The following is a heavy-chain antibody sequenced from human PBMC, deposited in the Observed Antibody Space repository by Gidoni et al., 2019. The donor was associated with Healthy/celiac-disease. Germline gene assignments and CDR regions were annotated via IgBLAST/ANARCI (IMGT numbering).Heavy chain of an antibody. D-gene: IGHD3-22*01. V-gene: IGHV4-59*01. Sequence: QVQLQASGPGLVKPSETLSLTCTVSGGSISRYSWSWIRQPPGKGLEWIGYIYYSGSTNYNPSLKSRVTISVDTSKHQFSLKLSYVTAADTAVYYCARPRYYYDSSGEYSWAFDIWGQGTMVTVSS. CDR2: IYYSGST. CDR1: GGSISRYS. CDR3: ARPRYYYDSSGEYSWAFDI. J-gene: IGHJ3*02.